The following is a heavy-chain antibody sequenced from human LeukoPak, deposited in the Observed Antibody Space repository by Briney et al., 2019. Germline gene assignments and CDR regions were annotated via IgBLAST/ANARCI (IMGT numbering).Heavy chain of an antibody. J-gene: IGHJ4*02. V-gene: IGHV3-11*06. Sequence: GGSLRLSCAASGFTFSDYYMSWIRQAPGKGLEWVSSIEFSSASSYYADSVKGRFTISRDNARNSLYLQLSSLRAEDTAVYYCATQSHGVTRWQFDYWGQGTLVTVSS. CDR1: GFTFSDYY. D-gene: IGHD4-23*01. CDR3: ATQSHGVTRWQFDY. CDR2: IEFSSAS.